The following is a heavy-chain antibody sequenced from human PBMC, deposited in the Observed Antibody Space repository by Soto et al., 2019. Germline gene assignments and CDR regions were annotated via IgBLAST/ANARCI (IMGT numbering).Heavy chain of an antibody. J-gene: IGHJ6*02. V-gene: IGHV3-21*01. CDR3: ARDQPDRAMVKGMDV. CDR2: ISSSYSYR. Sequence: GGSLRLSCAASGFTFSNYSMNWVRQAPGKGLEWVSSISSSYSYRYYADSVKGRFTISRDNAKNSLYLQMNSLRAEDTAVYYCARDQPDRAMVKGMDVWGQGTTVTVSS. D-gene: IGHD5-18*01. CDR1: GFTFSNYS.